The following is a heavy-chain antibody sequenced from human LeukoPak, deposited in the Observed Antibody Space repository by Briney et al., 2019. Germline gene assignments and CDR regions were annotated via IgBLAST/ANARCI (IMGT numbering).Heavy chain of an antibody. Sequence: PGRSLRLSCAASGFTFSSYAMHWVRQAPGKGLEYVSAISSNGGSTYYANSVKGRFTISRDYSKNTLYLQMGSLRAEDMAVYYCARDLDSSGYTGYYFDYWGQGTLVTVSS. CDR3: ARDLDSSGYTGYYFDY. CDR1: GFTFSSYA. CDR2: ISSNGGST. J-gene: IGHJ4*02. D-gene: IGHD3-22*01. V-gene: IGHV3-64*01.